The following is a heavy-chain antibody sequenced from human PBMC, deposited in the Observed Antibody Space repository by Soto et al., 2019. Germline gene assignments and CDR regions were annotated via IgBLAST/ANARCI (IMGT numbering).Heavy chain of an antibody. V-gene: IGHV1-69*12. CDR3: ARAPGIAARLGNWYFDL. Sequence: QVQLVQSGAEVKKPGSSVKVSCKASGGTFSSYAISWVRLAPGQGLEWMGGIVPIFGTANYAQKFQGRVTITADESTSTAYMELSSLRSEDTAVYYCARAPGIAARLGNWYFDLWGRRTLVTVSS. J-gene: IGHJ2*01. CDR1: GGTFSSYA. CDR2: IVPIFGTA. D-gene: IGHD6-6*01.